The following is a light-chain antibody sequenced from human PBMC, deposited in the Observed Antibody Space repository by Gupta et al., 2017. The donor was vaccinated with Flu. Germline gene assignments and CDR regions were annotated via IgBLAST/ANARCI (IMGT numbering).Light chain of an antibody. Sequence: IVVTQSPLSLPVPPAEPASISCRSGQSRLHSNGYHYLDWYLPKPGQSPQLLIYLGSHRASGVPDRFSGSGSGTDFTLKISRVEAEDVGVYYCMRSLQTRTFGQGTKVEIK. CDR1: QSRLHSNGYHY. J-gene: IGKJ1*01. V-gene: IGKV2-28*01. CDR2: LGS. CDR3: MRSLQTRT.